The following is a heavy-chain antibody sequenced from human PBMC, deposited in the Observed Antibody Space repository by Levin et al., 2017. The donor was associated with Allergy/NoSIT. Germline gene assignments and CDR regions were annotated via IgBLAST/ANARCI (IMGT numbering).Heavy chain of an antibody. J-gene: IGHJ6*01. CDR1: GYTFTGYY. Sequence: GESLKISCQASGYTFTGYYVHWVRQAPGQGLEWMGWIDPFSGDTNYAQKFQGKVTMTRDTMNTAYLALSRLRTDVTAGCYCGRFPPTYQLLENPPKDVYSGEHGWGQGTTVRVSS. CDR2: IDPFSGDT. V-gene: IGHV1-2*02. D-gene: IGHD2-2*01. CDR3: GRFPPTYQLLENPPKDVYSGEHG.